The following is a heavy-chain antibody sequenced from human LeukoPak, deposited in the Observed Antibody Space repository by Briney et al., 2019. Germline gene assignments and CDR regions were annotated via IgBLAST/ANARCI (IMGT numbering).Heavy chain of an antibody. D-gene: IGHD3-10*01. Sequence: GGSLRLSCAASGFTFSDYYMSWIRQAPGKGLEWVSYISSSGSTIYYADSVKGRSTISRDNSKNTLYLQMNSLRAEDTAVYYCAKDSYYYAGLDYWGQGTLVTVSS. CDR3: AKDSYYYAGLDY. V-gene: IGHV3-11*04. CDR1: GFTFSDYY. CDR2: ISSSGSTI. J-gene: IGHJ4*02.